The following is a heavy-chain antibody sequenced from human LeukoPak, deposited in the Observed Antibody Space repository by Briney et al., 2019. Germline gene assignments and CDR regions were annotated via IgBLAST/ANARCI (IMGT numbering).Heavy chain of an antibody. Sequence: KTGGSLRLSCAASGFTFSSYTMSWVRQAPGKGLEWVSSINISSSYIYYADSVKGRFTISRDNAKNSLYLQMNSLRAEDTAVYYCARARRYSTSYSWFDPWGQGTLVTVSS. CDR2: INISSSYI. V-gene: IGHV3-21*01. CDR1: GFTFSSYT. D-gene: IGHD6-6*01. J-gene: IGHJ5*02. CDR3: ARARRYSTSYSWFDP.